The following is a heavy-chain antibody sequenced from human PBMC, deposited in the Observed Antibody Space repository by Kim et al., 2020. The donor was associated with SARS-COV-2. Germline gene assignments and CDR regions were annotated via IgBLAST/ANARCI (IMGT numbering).Heavy chain of an antibody. Sequence: SGPTLVNPTQTLTLTCTFSGFSLSTSGMCVSWIRQPPGKALEWLALIDWDDDKYYSTSLKTRLTISKDTSKNQVVLTMTNMDPVDTATYYCARTDYGDYLVPGWNWFDPWGQGTLVTVSS. CDR3: ARTDYGDYLVPGWNWFDP. V-gene: IGHV2-70*01. CDR1: GFSLSTSGMC. D-gene: IGHD4-17*01. J-gene: IGHJ5*02. CDR2: IDWDDDK.